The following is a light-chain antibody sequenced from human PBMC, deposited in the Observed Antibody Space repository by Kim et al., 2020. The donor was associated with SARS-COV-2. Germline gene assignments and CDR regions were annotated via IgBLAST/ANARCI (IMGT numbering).Light chain of an antibody. CDR3: LQDYNYPWT. CDR1: QDIGND. CDR2: AAS. V-gene: IGKV1-6*01. Sequence: ASVGDRVTVTCRSSQDIGNDLSWYQQKPGKAPNLLIYAASSLQTGVPSRFSGSRSGTDFTLTISSLQPEDFATYYCLQDYNYPWTFGQGTKVDIK. J-gene: IGKJ1*01.